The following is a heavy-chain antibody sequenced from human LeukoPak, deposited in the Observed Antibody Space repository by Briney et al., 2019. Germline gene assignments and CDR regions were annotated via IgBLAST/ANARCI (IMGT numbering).Heavy chain of an antibody. CDR1: GFTFDDYA. CDR3: AKSRYAVAGYYFDY. V-gene: IGHV3-9*01. CDR2: ISWNSGSI. J-gene: IGHJ4*02. Sequence: GGSLRLSCAASGFTFDDYAMHWVRQAPGKGLEWVSGISWNSGSIGYADSVKGRFTISRDNAKNSLYLQMNSLRAEDTALYYCAKSRYAVAGYYFDYWGQGTLVTVSS. D-gene: IGHD6-19*01.